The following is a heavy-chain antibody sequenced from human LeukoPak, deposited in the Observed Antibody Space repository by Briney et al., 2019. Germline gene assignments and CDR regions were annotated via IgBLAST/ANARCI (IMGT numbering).Heavy chain of an antibody. CDR3: ARHFTTVTPWYFDF. J-gene: IGHJ4*02. CDR2: IFYSGST. Sequence: SETLSLTCTVSGGSISSSSYYWGWVRQPPGKGLEWIGSIFYSGSTYHNPSLKSRVTISVDTSKNQLSLKLSSVTAADTAVYYCARHFTTVTPWYFDFWGQGTLVTVSS. CDR1: GGSISSSSYY. D-gene: IGHD4-17*01. V-gene: IGHV4-39*01.